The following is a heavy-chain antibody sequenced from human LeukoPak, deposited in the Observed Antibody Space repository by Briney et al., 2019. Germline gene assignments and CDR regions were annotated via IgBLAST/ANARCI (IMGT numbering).Heavy chain of an antibody. D-gene: IGHD1-26*01. CDR1: GGTFSSYA. J-gene: IGHJ4*02. CDR2: IIPIFGTA. V-gene: IGHV1-69*13. Sequence: SVNVSCKASGGTFSSYAISWVRQAPGQGLEWMGGIIPIFGTANYAQKFQGRVTITADESTSTAYMELSSLRSEDTAVYYCARDDDVSRRELPPNFDYWGQGTLVTVSS. CDR3: ARDDDVSRRELPPNFDY.